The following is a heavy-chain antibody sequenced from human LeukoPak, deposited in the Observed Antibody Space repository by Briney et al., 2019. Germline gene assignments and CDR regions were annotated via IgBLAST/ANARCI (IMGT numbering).Heavy chain of an antibody. D-gene: IGHD5-18*01. CDR3: ARDYFPLVVDTAMVGGHFDY. V-gene: IGHV1-8*01. J-gene: IGHJ4*02. CDR2: MNPNSGNT. Sequence: ASVKVSCKASGYTFTSYDINWVRQATGQGLEWMGWMNPNSGNTGYAQKFQGRVTMTRNTSISIAYMELSSLRSEDTAVYYCARDYFPLVVDTAMVGGHFDYWGQGTLVTVSP. CDR1: GYTFTSYD.